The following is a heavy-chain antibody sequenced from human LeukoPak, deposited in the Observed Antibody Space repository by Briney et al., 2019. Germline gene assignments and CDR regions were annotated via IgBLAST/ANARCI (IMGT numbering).Heavy chain of an antibody. CDR1: GFSFNNDW. CDR2: INQGGSEK. J-gene: IGHJ4*02. V-gene: IGHV3-7*01. CDR3: TRRLDE. Sequence: SGGSLRLSCATSGFSFNNDWMDWVRQAPGKGLEWVANINQGGSEKNCLDSVKGRFTISRDNAQNSLYLQMNGLRVEDTAVYYCTRRLDEWGQGTLVTVSS. D-gene: IGHD3-16*01.